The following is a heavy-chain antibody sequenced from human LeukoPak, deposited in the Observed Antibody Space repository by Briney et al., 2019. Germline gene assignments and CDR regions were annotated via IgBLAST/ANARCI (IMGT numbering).Heavy chain of an antibody. CDR3: AKNSYDYIWGNYRTPDY. CDR1: GYSFPSYG. CDR2: ISTYNGNT. D-gene: IGHD3-16*02. V-gene: IGHV1-18*04. Sequence: GASVKVSCKASGYSFPSYGISGVRQAPGQGLEWMGWISTYNGNTNYAQKFQGRVTMTTDTSTTTAYMELRSLRSDDTAVYYCAKNSYDYIWGNYRTPDYWGPGNLVTVSS. J-gene: IGHJ4*02.